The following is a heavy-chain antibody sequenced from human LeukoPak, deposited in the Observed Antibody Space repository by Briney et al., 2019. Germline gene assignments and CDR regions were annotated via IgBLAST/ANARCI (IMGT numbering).Heavy chain of an antibody. CDR2: MNPNSGNP. CDR3: AIRKRLRFLEWLKTDDRYNWFDP. D-gene: IGHD3-3*01. J-gene: IGHJ5*02. V-gene: IGHV1-8*01. Sequence: ASVKVSCKASGYTFTSYDINWVRQATGQGLEWMGWMNPNSGNPGYAQKFQGRVTMTRNTSISTAYMELSSLRSEDTAVYYCAIRKRLRFLEWLKTDDRYNWFDPWGQGTLVTVSS. CDR1: GYTFTSYD.